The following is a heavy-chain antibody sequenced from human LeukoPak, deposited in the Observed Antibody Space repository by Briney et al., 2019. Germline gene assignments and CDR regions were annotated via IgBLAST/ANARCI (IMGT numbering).Heavy chain of an antibody. CDR2: ISGSGGST. J-gene: IGHJ4*02. CDR3: AKVGSGWYYFDY. CDR1: GFTFSSYA. V-gene: IGHV3-23*01. D-gene: IGHD6-19*01. Sequence: GGSLRLSFAASGFTFSSYAMSWVRQTPGKVLEWVSAISGSGGSTYYADSVKGLFTISRDNSKNTLYLQMNSLRAEDTAVYYCAKVGSGWYYFDYWGQGTLVTVSS.